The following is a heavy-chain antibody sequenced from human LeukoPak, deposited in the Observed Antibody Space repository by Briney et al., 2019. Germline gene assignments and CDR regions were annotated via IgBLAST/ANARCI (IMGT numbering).Heavy chain of an antibody. CDR1: GFTFSSYA. J-gene: IGHJ4*02. CDR2: TRNKVNSYTT. CDR3: TTGYSDY. V-gene: IGHV3-72*01. D-gene: IGHD6-13*01. Sequence: GGSLRLSCAASGFTFSSYAMSWVRQAPGKGLEWVGRTRNKVNSYTTEYAASVKGRFTISRDDSKNTLYLQMNSLKTEDTAVYYCTTGYSDYWGQGTLVTVSS.